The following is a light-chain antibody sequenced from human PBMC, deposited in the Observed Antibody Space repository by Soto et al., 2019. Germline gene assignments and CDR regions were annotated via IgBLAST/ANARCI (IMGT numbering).Light chain of an antibody. J-gene: IGKJ1*01. Sequence: EIVLTQSPGTLSLSPGERATLSCRSSQSVSSNYLAWYQQKPDQAPRLVIYDVSGRATGIPDRFSGSGSGTDFTLTISRLEPEDFAVYYCQQYGRSPTFGQGTKVAIK. CDR3: QQYGRSPT. V-gene: IGKV3-20*01. CDR1: QSVSSNY. CDR2: DVS.